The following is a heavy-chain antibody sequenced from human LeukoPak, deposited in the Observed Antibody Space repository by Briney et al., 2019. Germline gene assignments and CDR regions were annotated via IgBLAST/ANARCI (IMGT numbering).Heavy chain of an antibody. CDR1: GFTFSSYS. CDR3: ASMLIYSSSLSGDH. J-gene: IGHJ4*02. V-gene: IGHV3-21*01. Sequence: PGGSLRLSCAASGFTFSSYSMNWVRQAPGKGLEWVSFISSSSSYIYYADSVKGRFTISRDNAKNSLYLQMNSLRAEDTAVYYCASMLIYSSSLSGDHWGQGTLVTVSS. D-gene: IGHD6-13*01. CDR2: ISSSSSYI.